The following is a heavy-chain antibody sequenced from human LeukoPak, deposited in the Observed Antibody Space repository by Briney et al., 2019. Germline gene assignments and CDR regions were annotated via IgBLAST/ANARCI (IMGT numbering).Heavy chain of an antibody. CDR3: ARRSRNGLDAFDI. CDR2: IDPNNGDT. CDR1: AYTFSGYY. Sequence: ASVKVSCKASAYTFSGYYLHWVRQAPGQGPEWMGWIDPNNGDTDYAQKFQGRVTMTRDRSISTAYMELSRLTSDDTAVYYCARRSRNGLDAFDIWGQGTVVTVSS. J-gene: IGHJ3*02. D-gene: IGHD2-8*01. V-gene: IGHV1-2*02.